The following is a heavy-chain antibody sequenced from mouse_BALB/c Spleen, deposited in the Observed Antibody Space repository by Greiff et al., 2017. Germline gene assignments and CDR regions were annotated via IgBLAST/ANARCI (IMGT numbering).Heavy chain of an antibody. J-gene: IGHJ2*01. V-gene: IGHV5-9-3*01. Sequence: EVKLMESGGGLVKPGGSLKLSCAASGFTFSSYAMSWVRQTPEKRLEWVATISSGGSYTYYPDSVKGRFTISRDNAKNTLYLQMSSLRSEDTAMYYCARQGGPRGFDYWGQGTTLTVSS. CDR2: ISSGGSYT. CDR1: GFTFSSYA. CDR3: ARQGGPRGFDY. D-gene: IGHD3-3*01.